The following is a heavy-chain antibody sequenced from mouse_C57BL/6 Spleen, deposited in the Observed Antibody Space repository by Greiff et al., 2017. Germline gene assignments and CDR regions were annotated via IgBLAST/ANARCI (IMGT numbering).Heavy chain of an antibody. V-gene: IGHV1-82*01. Sequence: VQLQQSGPELVKPGASVKISCKASGYAFSSSWMNWVKQRPGKGLEWVGRIYPGDGDTNYNGKFKGKATLTADKSSSTAYMQLSSLTSEDSAVYFCARGDWYFDVWGTGTTVTVSS. CDR1: GYAFSSSW. CDR2: IYPGDGDT. CDR3: ARGDWYFDV. J-gene: IGHJ1*03.